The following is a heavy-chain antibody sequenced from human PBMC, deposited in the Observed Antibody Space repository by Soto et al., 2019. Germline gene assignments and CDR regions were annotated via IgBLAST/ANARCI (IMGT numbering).Heavy chain of an antibody. CDR2: ITSSGGST. V-gene: IGHV3-23*01. D-gene: IGHD6-13*01. CDR3: AKDLRGGAAAGLFDY. Sequence: PGGSLRLSCAASGFTFSSYALSWFRQAPGKGLDWVSAITSSGGSTYYADSVKGRFTISRDNSKNTLYLQMNSLRAEDTAIYYCAKDLRGGAAAGLFDYWGQGTLVTVSS. J-gene: IGHJ4*02. CDR1: GFTFSSYA.